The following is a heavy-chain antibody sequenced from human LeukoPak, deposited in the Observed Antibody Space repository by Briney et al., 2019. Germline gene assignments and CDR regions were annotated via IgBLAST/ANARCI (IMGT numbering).Heavy chain of an antibody. CDR2: IIDSVDNT. V-gene: IGHV3-23*01. Sequence: PGGSLRLSCATSGFTFSSHAMNWVRQAPGKGLEWFSGIIDSVDNTHYADSVKGRFTISRDSPKSTLYLQMNSLRADDTAVYYCATYCASGKCADHWGQGTLVTVSS. CDR1: GFTFSSHA. CDR3: ATYCASGKCADH. D-gene: IGHD2-8*01. J-gene: IGHJ4*02.